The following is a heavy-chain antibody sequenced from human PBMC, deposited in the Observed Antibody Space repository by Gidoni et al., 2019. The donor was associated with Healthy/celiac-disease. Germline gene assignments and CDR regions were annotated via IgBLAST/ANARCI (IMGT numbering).Heavy chain of an antibody. V-gene: IGHV4-34*01. CDR3: ARGESGYCSSTSCSSFDY. CDR2: INHSGST. D-gene: IGHD2-2*01. J-gene: IGHJ4*02. Sequence: QVQLQQWGAGLLKPSETLSLTCAVYGGSFSGYYWSWIRQPPGKGLEWIGEINHSGSTNYNPSLKSRVTISVDTSKNQFSLKLSSVTAADTAVYYCARGESGYCSSTSCSSFDYWGQGTLVTVSS. CDR1: GGSFSGYY.